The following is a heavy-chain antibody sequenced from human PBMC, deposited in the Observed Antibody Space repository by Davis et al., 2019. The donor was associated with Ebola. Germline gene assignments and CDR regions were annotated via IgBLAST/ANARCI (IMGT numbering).Heavy chain of an antibody. V-gene: IGHV4-34*01. Sequence: PSETLSLTCAVYGGSFSGYYWSWIRQPPGKGLEWIGEINHSGSTNYNPSLKSRVTISVDTSKNQFSLKLSSVTAADTAVYYCARIWGITGYYYYGMDVWGQGTTVTVSS. CDR2: INHSGST. CDR3: ARIWGITGYYYYGMDV. D-gene: IGHD1-20*01. J-gene: IGHJ6*02. CDR1: GGSFSGYY.